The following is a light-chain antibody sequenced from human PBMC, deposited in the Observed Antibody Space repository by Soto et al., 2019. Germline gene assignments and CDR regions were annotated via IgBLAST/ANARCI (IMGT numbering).Light chain of an antibody. CDR1: QNINWY. J-gene: IGKJ1*01. Sequence: DIQMTQSPSTLSASVGDRVTITCRASQNINWYLAWYQQKPGKAPKLLISEAASLPRGVPSRFSGSGSGTEFTLTISSLQPDDFATYYCQQYNTYWTFGQGTKVDI. CDR2: EAA. V-gene: IGKV1-5*03. CDR3: QQYNTYWT.